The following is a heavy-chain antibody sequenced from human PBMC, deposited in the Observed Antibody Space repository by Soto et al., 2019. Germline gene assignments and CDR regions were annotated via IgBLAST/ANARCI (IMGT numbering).Heavy chain of an antibody. J-gene: IGHJ4*02. CDR1: GFSLTTDRVG. V-gene: IGHV2-5*02. Sequence: QITLKESGPTLVKPTQTLTLTCTFSGFSLTTDRVGVGWIRQPPGEALEWLAVIYWDDSKTYRPSLESRLTITKDNSKNQVALTMTNMDYLDTATYYCAHAYGGRSLYWGQGTLVTVSS. CDR2: IYWDDSK. CDR3: AHAYGGRSLY. D-gene: IGHD1-26*01.